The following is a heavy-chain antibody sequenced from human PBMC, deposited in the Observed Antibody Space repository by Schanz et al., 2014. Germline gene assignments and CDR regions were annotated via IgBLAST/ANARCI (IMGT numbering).Heavy chain of an antibody. CDR1: GFAFSDYG. D-gene: IGHD3-10*01. CDR3: ARDSDRATMVRTYNWFDP. J-gene: IGHJ5*02. Sequence: QVQLVESGGGVVQPGKSLRLSCAASGFAFSDYGMHWVRQAPGKGLEWVAIISYDGRHKNYADSVKGRFTISRDNAKNSLYLQMNSLRDEDTAVYYCARDSDRATMVRTYNWFDPWGQGTLVTVSS. CDR2: ISYDGRHK. V-gene: IGHV3-30*03.